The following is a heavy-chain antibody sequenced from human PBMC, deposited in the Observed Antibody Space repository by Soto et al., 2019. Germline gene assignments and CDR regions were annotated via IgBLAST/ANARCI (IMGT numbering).Heavy chain of an antibody. D-gene: IGHD6-6*01. Sequence: SETLSLTCAVYGGSFSGYYWSWIRQPPGKGLEWIGEINHSGSTNYNPSLKSRVTISVDTSKNQFSLKLSSVTAADTAVYYCARGGTPSIRGRDYYYGMDVWGQGTTVTVSS. J-gene: IGHJ6*02. CDR3: ARGGTPSIRGRDYYYGMDV. CDR2: INHSGST. CDR1: GGSFSGYY. V-gene: IGHV4-34*01.